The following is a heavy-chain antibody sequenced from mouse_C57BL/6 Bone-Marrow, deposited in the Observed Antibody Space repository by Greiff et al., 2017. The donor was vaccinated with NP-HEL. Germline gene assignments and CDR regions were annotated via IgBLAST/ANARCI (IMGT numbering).Heavy chain of an antibody. CDR1: GYTFTSYW. CDR2: IDPNSGGP. Sequence: QVQLQQPGADLVKPGASVKLSCKASGYTFTSYWMHWVKQRPGRGLEWIGRIDPNSGGPKFNEKFKTKATLTVDKPSSPAYMQLSSLTSENSAVYYCARYYYGSRGWYVDGWGTGTTVTVSS. V-gene: IGHV1-72*01. CDR3: ARYYYGSRGWYVDG. J-gene: IGHJ1*03. D-gene: IGHD1-1*01.